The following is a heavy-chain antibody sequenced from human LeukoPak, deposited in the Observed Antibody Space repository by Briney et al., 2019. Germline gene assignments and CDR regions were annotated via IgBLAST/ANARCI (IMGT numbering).Heavy chain of an antibody. Sequence: SVKVSCKASGGTFSSYAISWVRQAPGQGLEWMGGIIPIFGTANYAQKFQGRVTITADESTSTAYMERSSLRSEDTAVYYCARGYSGSFGGAFDIWGQGTMVTVSS. CDR1: GGTFSSYA. CDR2: IIPIFGTA. J-gene: IGHJ3*02. V-gene: IGHV1-69*13. D-gene: IGHD1-26*01. CDR3: ARGYSGSFGGAFDI.